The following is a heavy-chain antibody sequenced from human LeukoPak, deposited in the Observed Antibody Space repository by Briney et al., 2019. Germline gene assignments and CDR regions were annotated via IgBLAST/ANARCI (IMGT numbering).Heavy chain of an antibody. CDR2: IYPRDSDT. CDR3: ARRQYSGYDFDF. J-gene: IGHJ4*02. V-gene: IGHV5-51*01. Sequence: GESLKISCKASRYIFTNYWIGWVRQMPGKGLEWMGIIYPRDSDTRYSPSFQGQVTVSADKSISTAYLQRNTLEASDTAMYYCARRQYSGYDFDFWGQGTLVTVSS. CDR1: RYIFTNYW. D-gene: IGHD5-12*01.